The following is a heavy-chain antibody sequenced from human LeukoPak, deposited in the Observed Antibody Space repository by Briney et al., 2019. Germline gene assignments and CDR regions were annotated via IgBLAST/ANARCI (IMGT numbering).Heavy chain of an antibody. CDR3: AQQLGYCSDGSCYFTY. D-gene: IGHD2-15*01. J-gene: IGHJ4*02. V-gene: IGHV3-23*01. CDR1: GFTVSSNY. Sequence: GGSLRLSCAASGFTVSSNYMSWVRQAPGKGLDWFSAISNNGDNTYYADSVIGRFSISRDNSKNTLYLQMNSLRAEDTAVYYCAQQLGYCSDGSCYFTYWGQGTLVTVSS. CDR2: ISNNGDNT.